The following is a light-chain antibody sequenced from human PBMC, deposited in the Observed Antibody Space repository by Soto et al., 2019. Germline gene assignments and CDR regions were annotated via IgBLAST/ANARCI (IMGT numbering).Light chain of an antibody. CDR3: QQYEIYPST. CDR2: KAS. J-gene: IGKJ5*01. CDR1: QSINSW. V-gene: IGKV1-5*03. Sequence: DIQMTQSPSTLSASVGDRVTITCRASQSINSWLAWYQQKPGKAPKLLIYKASSLESGVPSRFSGSGSGTEVTLTISSLQPDDFAAYYCQQYEIYPSTFGQGTRLEIK.